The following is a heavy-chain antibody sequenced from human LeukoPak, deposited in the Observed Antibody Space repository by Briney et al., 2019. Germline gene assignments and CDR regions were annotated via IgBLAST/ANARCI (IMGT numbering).Heavy chain of an antibody. CDR3: AKDPLGFCTRGTCRYLDS. V-gene: IGHV3-30*02. Sequence: PGGSLRLSCAASGSTFSNYGMHWVRQAPGKGLEWVAFIWYDGSNSYYADSVEGRFTISRDNSESTLFLQMGSLRTEDTAVYYCAKDPLGFCTRGTCRYLDSWGQGTLVTVSS. J-gene: IGHJ4*02. CDR1: GSTFSNYG. CDR2: IWYDGSNS. D-gene: IGHD2-8*01.